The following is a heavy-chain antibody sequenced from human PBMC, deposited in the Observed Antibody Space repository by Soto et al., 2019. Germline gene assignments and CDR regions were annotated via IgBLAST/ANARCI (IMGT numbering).Heavy chain of an antibody. D-gene: IGHD6-6*01. CDR1: GFTFSSYG. CDR3: AKELIEYSSSSPFDY. Sequence: PGGSLRLSCAASGFTFSSYGMHWVRQAPGKGLEWVAVISYDGSNKYYADSVKGRFTISRDNSKNTLYLQMNSLRAEDTAVYYCAKELIEYSSSSPFDYWGQGTLVTVSS. J-gene: IGHJ4*02. CDR2: ISYDGSNK. V-gene: IGHV3-30*18.